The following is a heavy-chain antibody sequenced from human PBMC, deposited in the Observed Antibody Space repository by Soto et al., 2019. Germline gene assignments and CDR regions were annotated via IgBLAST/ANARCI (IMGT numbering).Heavy chain of an antibody. D-gene: IGHD5-18*01. CDR3: ARPQENWDTVMVTFDY. CDR2: IDPSDSYT. J-gene: IGHJ4*02. CDR1: GYSFPSYR. Sequence: GESLKISCKGSGYSFPSYRISWVRQTPGKGLEWRGRIDPSDSYTNYSPSFQGHVTISVDKSINTAYLQWISLKASDTAIYYCARPQENWDTVMVTFDYWGQGNLVTVS. V-gene: IGHV5-10-1*01.